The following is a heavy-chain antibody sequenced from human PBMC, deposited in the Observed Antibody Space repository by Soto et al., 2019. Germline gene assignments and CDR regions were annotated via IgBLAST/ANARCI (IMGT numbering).Heavy chain of an antibody. CDR2: IYYSGST. D-gene: IGHD1-1*01. Sequence: SSETLSLTCTVSGCSISSGGYYWSWIRQHPGNGLEWIGYIYYSGSTYYNPSLKSRVTISVDTSKNQFSLKLSSVTAADTAVYYCARWPQLEPRFDYWGQGTLVTVSS. V-gene: IGHV4-31*03. CDR3: ARWPQLEPRFDY. J-gene: IGHJ4*02. CDR1: GCSISSGGYY.